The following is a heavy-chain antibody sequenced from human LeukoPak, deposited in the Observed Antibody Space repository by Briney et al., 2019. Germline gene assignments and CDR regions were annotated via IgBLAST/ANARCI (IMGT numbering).Heavy chain of an antibody. CDR3: ARDGSFTSAAPDY. CDR1: GFTFSSYA. J-gene: IGHJ4*02. Sequence: GGSLRLSCAASGFTFSSYAMHWVRQAPGKGLEWVAVISYDGSNKYYADSVKGRFNISIDNSKKTLYLQMNSLRAEDTAVYYCARDGSFTSAAPDYWGQGTLVTVSS. CDR2: ISYDGSNK. D-gene: IGHD2-2*01. V-gene: IGHV3-30*04.